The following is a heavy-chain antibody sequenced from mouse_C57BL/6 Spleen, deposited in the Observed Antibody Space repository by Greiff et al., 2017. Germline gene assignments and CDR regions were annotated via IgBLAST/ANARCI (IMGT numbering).Heavy chain of an antibody. CDR2: INPYNGGT. D-gene: IGHD2-3*01. V-gene: IGHV1-19*01. CDR3: ARGGDGYSYYFDY. Sequence: VQLQQSGPVLVKPGASVKMSCKASGYTFTDYYMNWVKQSHGKSLEWIGVINPYNGGTSYNQKFKGKATLTVDKSSSTAYMELNSLTSEDSAVYYCARGGDGYSYYFDYWGQGTTLTVS. CDR1: GYTFTDYY. J-gene: IGHJ2*01.